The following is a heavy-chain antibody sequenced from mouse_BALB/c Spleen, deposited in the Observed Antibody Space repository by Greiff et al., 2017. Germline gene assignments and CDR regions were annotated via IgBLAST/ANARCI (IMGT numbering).Heavy chain of an antibody. CDR3: ARDPRHYAMDY. V-gene: IGHV2-2*02. CDR1: GFSLTSYG. Sequence: QVQLQQSGPGLVQPSQSLSITCTVSGFSLTSYGVHWVRQSPAKGLEWLGVIWSGGSTDYNAAFISRLSISKDNSKSQVFFKMNSLQANDTAIYYCARDPRHYAMDYWGQGTSVTVSS. J-gene: IGHJ4*01. CDR2: IWSGGST.